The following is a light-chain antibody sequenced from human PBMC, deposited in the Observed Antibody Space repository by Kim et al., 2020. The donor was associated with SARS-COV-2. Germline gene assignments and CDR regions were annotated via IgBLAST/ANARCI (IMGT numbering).Light chain of an antibody. Sequence: AFVGDRVTITCRASQDVNMWLAWFQHKPGNAPKVLIYAVSNLQSGVPSRFRGDASGTDFTLTITSLQPEDSATYYCQQASIFPITFGQGTRLEIK. J-gene: IGKJ5*01. V-gene: IGKV1-12*01. CDR2: AVS. CDR1: QDVNMW. CDR3: QQASIFPIT.